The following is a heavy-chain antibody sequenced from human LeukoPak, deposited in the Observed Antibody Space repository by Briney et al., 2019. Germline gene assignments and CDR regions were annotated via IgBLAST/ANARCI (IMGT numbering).Heavy chain of an antibody. D-gene: IGHD6-25*01. CDR3: VRGPHIAATSY. CDR2: IKQDGSEK. J-gene: IGHJ4*02. V-gene: IGHV3-7*03. CDR1: GFTFTNAW. Sequence: GGSLRLSCAASGFTFTNAWMSWVRQAPGKELEWVANIKQDGSEKQYVDSVKGRFAISRDNAKKSLYLQINTLRAEDTAVYYCVRGPHIAATSYWGQGTLVTVSS.